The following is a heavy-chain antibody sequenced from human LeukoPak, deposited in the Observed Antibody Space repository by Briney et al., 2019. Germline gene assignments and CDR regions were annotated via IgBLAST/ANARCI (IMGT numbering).Heavy chain of an antibody. CDR3: ARTYSGTFMVILDH. Sequence: ASVKVSCKASGYTFTDYYMHWVRQAPGQGLEWMTWINPNSGDTYYAQKFQGRVTMTRDTSISTAYMELRRLRSDDTAVYYCARTYSGTFMVILDHWGQGTLVTVSS. V-gene: IGHV1-2*02. CDR2: INPNSGDT. J-gene: IGHJ4*02. D-gene: IGHD5-18*01. CDR1: GYTFTDYY.